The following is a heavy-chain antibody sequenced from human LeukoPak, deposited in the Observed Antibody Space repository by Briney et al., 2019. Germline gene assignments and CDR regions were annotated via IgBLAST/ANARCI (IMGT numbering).Heavy chain of an antibody. D-gene: IGHD2-21*01. CDR2: IYDSGSS. CDR3: ARAYRQSHDY. CDR1: GGSISAYY. V-gene: IGHV4-59*01. Sequence: SETLSLTCAVSGGSISAYYWSWIRQPPGKGLEWIGYIYDSGSSNYNPSLKSRVTISVDTSKNQFSLKLSSVTAADTAVYYCARAYRQSHDYWGQGTLVTVSS. J-gene: IGHJ4*02.